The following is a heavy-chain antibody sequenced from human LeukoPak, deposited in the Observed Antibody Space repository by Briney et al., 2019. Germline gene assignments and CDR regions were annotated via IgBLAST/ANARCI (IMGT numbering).Heavy chain of an antibody. Sequence: GASVTVSCKASGYTFTSYALHWVRQAPGQRLEWMGWINVGKGNTKYSEKIQGRVTITRDPSASTAYMELSSLRSEDTVVYYCAREIGYGRPFDYWGQGTLVTVSS. J-gene: IGHJ4*02. CDR1: GYTFTSYA. CDR3: AREIGYGRPFDY. CDR2: INVGKGNT. V-gene: IGHV1-3*01. D-gene: IGHD5-18*01.